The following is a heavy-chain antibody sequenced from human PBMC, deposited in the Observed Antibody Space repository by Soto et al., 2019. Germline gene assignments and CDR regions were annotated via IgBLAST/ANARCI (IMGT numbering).Heavy chain of an antibody. CDR3: ARDDSSGSVFDY. CDR2: IWYDGSNK. CDR1: GFTFSSYG. V-gene: IGHV3-33*01. D-gene: IGHD3-22*01. J-gene: IGHJ4*02. Sequence: QVQLVESGGGVVQPGRSLRLSCAAPGFTFSSYGMHWVRQAPGKGLEWVAVIWYDGSNKYYADSVKGRFTISRDNSKNTLYLQMNSLRAEDTAVYYCARDDSSGSVFDYWGQGTLVTVSS.